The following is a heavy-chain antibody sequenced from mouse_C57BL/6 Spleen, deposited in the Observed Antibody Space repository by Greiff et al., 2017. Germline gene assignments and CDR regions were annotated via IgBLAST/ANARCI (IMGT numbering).Heavy chain of an antibody. D-gene: IGHD2-5*01. J-gene: IGHJ3*01. CDR3: ARSEYSNRFAY. CDR1: GYAFSSYW. Sequence: VQRVESGAELVKPGASVKISCKASGYAFSSYWMNWVKQRPGKGLEWIGQIYPGDGDTNYNGKFKGKATLTADKSSSTAYMQLSSLTSEDSAVYFCARSEYSNRFAYWGQGTLVTVSA. CDR2: IYPGDGDT. V-gene: IGHV1-80*01.